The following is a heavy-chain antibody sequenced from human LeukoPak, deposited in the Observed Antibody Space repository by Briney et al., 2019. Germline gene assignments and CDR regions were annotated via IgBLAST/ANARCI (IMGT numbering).Heavy chain of an antibody. J-gene: IGHJ3*02. Sequence: GASVKVSCKASGYTFTSYDINWVRQAAGQGLEWMGWMKPNSGNTDYAQKFQGRVTMTRNTSISTAYMELSSLRSEDTAVYYCARGNPLGLEWFEDAFDIWGQGTMVTVSS. CDR1: GYTFTSYD. D-gene: IGHD3-3*01. CDR3: ARGNPLGLEWFEDAFDI. V-gene: IGHV1-8*01. CDR2: MKPNSGNT.